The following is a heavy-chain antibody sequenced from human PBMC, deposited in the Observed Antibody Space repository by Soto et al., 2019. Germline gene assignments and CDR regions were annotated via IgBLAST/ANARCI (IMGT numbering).Heavy chain of an antibody. J-gene: IGHJ6*03. V-gene: IGHV4-59*08. CDR3: ARHDDYDFWSGYPGLSYYYYYMDV. Sequence: PSETLSLSCTVSGGSISSYYWSWIRQPPGKGLEWIGYIYYSGSTNYNPSLKSRVTISVDTSKNQFSLKLSSVTAADTAVYYCARHDDYDFWSGYPGLSYYYYYMDVSGKGTTVTVSS. D-gene: IGHD3-3*01. CDR1: GGSISSYY. CDR2: IYYSGST.